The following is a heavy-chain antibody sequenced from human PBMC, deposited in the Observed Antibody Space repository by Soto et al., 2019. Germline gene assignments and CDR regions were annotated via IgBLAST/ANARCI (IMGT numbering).Heavy chain of an antibody. Sequence: SETLSLTCTVSGGSISSSSYYWGWVRQPPRKGLEWIGSIYYTGTTDYNPSLKGRVTISVDTSKNQFSLRLRSVTAADTAAYYCARPHSIYYYNAMDVWGPGTTVTVSS. J-gene: IGHJ6*02. CDR1: GGSISSSSYY. V-gene: IGHV4-39*01. CDR3: ARPHSIYYYNAMDV. CDR2: IYYTGTT.